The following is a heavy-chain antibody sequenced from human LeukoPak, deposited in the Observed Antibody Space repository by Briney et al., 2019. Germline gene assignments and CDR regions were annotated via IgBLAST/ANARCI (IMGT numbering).Heavy chain of an antibody. CDR2: INHSGST. V-gene: IGHV4-34*01. Sequence: SETLPLTCAVYGGSFSGYYWSGIRERPGKGLEWIREINHSGSTNYNPSLKSRVTISVDTSKDQFSLKLSSVTAADTAVYYCASSKKLDPWGQGTLVTVSS. J-gene: IGHJ5*02. CDR3: ASSKKLDP. CDR1: GGSFSGYY.